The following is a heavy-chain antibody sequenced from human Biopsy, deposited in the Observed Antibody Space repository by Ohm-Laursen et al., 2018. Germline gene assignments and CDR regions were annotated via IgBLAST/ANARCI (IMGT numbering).Heavy chain of an antibody. Sequence: SVKVSCKPSGGTFQKYGVTWVRQAPGQGLEWMGGIIPMLGTVQYARKLRGRVTITADSPTSTVDMELTSLTSDDTAVYFCAREAIGYQLPCDDWGQGTLVIVSS. V-gene: IGHV1-69*10. CDR3: AREAIGYQLPCDD. J-gene: IGHJ4*02. CDR1: GGTFQKYG. D-gene: IGHD2-2*01. CDR2: IIPMLGTV.